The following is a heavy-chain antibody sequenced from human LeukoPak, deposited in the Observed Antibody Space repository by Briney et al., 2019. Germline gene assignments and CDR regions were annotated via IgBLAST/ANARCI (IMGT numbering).Heavy chain of an antibody. Sequence: PGGSLRPSCAASGFTFSSYAMNWVRQAPGKGLEWVSTFSYSGGTTYYADSVKGRFTISRDNSKNTLDLQMNSLRAEDTAVYYCAKGGRDIVATIGYFDLWGRGTLVTVSS. CDR1: GFTFSSYA. V-gene: IGHV3-23*01. J-gene: IGHJ2*01. CDR2: FSYSGGTT. D-gene: IGHD5-12*01. CDR3: AKGGRDIVATIGYFDL.